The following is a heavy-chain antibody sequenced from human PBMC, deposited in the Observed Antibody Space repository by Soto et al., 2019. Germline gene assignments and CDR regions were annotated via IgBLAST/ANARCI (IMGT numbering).Heavy chain of an antibody. V-gene: IGHV1-18*01. CDR1: GYSFTSYG. J-gene: IGHJ4*02. CDR2: ISAYSGNT. D-gene: IGHD4-4*01. Sequence: ASVKVSCKASGYSFTSYGISWVRQAPGQGLEWMGWISAYSGNTNYVQKFQGWVTMTRDTSISTAYMELSRLRSDDTAVYYCARLSYSNYVFDYWGQGTLVTVSS. CDR3: ARLSYSNYVFDY.